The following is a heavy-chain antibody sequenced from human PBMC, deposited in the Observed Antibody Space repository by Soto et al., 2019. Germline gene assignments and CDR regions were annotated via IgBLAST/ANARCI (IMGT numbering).Heavy chain of an antibody. D-gene: IGHD3-10*01. CDR2: MNPNSGNT. CDR3: AREVVGRLDP. CDR1: GYSFTSYD. J-gene: IGHJ5*02. V-gene: IGHV1-8*01. Sequence: QVQLVQSGAEVKKPGASVKVSCKASGYSFTSYDINWVRQATGQGLEWMGWMNPNSGNTGYAQKFQGRVTMTRTTSISTAYMDLRSLRSEDTSVYYCAREVVGRLDPWGQGTLVTVSS.